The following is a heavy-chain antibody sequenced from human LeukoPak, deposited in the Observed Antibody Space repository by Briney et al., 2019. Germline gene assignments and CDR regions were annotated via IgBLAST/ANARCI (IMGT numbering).Heavy chain of an antibody. CDR3: ARRPYCSSTSCYGFDP. CDR1: GGSIRNYY. J-gene: IGHJ5*02. CDR2: IYYSGST. V-gene: IGHV4-59*08. D-gene: IGHD2-2*01. Sequence: SETLSLTCTVLGGSIRNYYWSWIRQPPGKGLQWIGYIYYSGSTNYNPSLKSRVTISVDTSKNQSSLKLSSVTAADTAVYYCARRPYCSSTSCYGFDPWGQGTLVTVSS.